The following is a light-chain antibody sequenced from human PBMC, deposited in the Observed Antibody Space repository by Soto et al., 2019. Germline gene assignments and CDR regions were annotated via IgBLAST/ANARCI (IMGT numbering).Light chain of an antibody. Sequence: EIMMTQSPVTLSVSPGERATLSCRASQSVNSNLAWYQQKPGQAPRLIIYGASTRATGIPASFIGNGSGTEFTLTASSLQPEDFAVYYCQQYNNWPFTFGPGTKVDIK. CDR1: QSVNSN. CDR3: QQYNNWPFT. CDR2: GAS. J-gene: IGKJ3*01. V-gene: IGKV3-15*01.